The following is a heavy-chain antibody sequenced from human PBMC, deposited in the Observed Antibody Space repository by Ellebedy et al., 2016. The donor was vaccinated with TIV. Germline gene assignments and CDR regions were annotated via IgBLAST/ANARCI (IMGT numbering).Heavy chain of an antibody. CDR1: GFTFSSYG. CDR2: ISYDGSNN. J-gene: IGHJ4*02. V-gene: IGHV3-30*18. Sequence: GGSLRLSXAASGFTFSSYGMHWVRQAPGKGLEWVAVISYDGSNNYYADSVKGRFTISRDNSKNTLYLQMNSLRAEDTAVYYCAKEDYGSGSYLFDYWGQGTLVTVSS. D-gene: IGHD3-10*01. CDR3: AKEDYGSGSYLFDY.